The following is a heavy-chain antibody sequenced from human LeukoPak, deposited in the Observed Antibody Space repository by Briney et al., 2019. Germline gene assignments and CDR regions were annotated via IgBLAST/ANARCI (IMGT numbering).Heavy chain of an antibody. V-gene: IGHV3-23*01. Sequence: GGSLRLSCTASGFSFTDFDMNRVRQAPGKGLEWVSHTTHSGITTHYADSVKGRFTISRDNSKSTLYLQMNSLRAEDTAVYYCAKPVTGSIFDYWGRGTLVTVSS. J-gene: IGHJ4*02. CDR3: AKPVTGSIFDY. CDR2: TTHSGITT. D-gene: IGHD6-19*01. CDR1: GFSFTDFD.